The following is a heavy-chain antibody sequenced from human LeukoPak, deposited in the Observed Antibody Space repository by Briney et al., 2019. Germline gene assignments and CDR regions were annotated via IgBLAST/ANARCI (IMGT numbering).Heavy chain of an antibody. CDR1: GFTFSSYA. CDR2: ISGSGGST. CDR3: AKTNGYCGGGSCYIIYFQH. D-gene: IGHD2-15*01. Sequence: GSLRLSCAASGFTFSSYAMSWVRQAPGKGLEWVSAISGSGGSTYYADSVKGRFTISRDNSKNTVYLQMNSLRAEDTAVYYCAKTNGYCGGGSCYIIYFQHWGQGTLVTVSS. V-gene: IGHV3-23*01. J-gene: IGHJ1*01.